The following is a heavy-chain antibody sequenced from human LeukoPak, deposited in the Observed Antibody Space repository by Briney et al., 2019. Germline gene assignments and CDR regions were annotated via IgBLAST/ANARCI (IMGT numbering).Heavy chain of an antibody. D-gene: IGHD2-15*01. J-gene: IGHJ4*02. CDR3: ARRGEGFEVALDY. CDR1: GASISNYY. Sequence: SETLSLTCTVSGASISNYYWTWIRQPPGKGLEWIGYIYYSGGTNYNPSLKSRVTISVDASKNQLSLNLTSVTAADTAVYYCARRGEGFEVALDYWGQGSLVTVSS. CDR2: IYYSGGT. V-gene: IGHV4-59*08.